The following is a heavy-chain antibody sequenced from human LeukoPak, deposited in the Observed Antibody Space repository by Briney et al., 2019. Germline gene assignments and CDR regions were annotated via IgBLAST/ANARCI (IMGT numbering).Heavy chain of an antibody. CDR1: GFTFSSYG. D-gene: IGHD1-26*01. Sequence: PGGSLRLSCADSGFTFSSYGMHWVRQAPGRGLEWVAVIYSGESTNYADSVKGRFTISRDSSKNTLYLQMNSLRAEDTAVYYCARASGIDDPPIHDFWTQATLVTVAS. CDR2: IYSGEST. CDR3: ARASGIDDPPIHDF. V-gene: IGHV3-53*01. J-gene: IGHJ4*02.